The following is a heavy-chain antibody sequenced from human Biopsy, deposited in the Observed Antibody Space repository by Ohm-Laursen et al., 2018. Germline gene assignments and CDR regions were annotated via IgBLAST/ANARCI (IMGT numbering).Heavy chain of an antibody. D-gene: IGHD1-1*01. CDR1: GDSVSNKDAA. J-gene: IGHJ5*02. CDR3: ARETPTGIPFNWFDP. CDR2: TYYRSQWHS. V-gene: IGHV6-1*01. Sequence: TQTLTLTCAISGDSVSNKDAAWNWIRRSPSRGLEWLGRTYYRSQWHSDYAVFVGSRITIKSDTSRNQFSLQLNSVTPDDTAVYFCARETPTGIPFNWFDPWGQGTLVTVSS.